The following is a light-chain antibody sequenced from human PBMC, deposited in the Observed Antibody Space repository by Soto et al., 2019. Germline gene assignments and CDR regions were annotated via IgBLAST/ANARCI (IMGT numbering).Light chain of an antibody. CDR2: DVS. V-gene: IGLV2-11*01. CDR3: CSYVGTYTDV. Sequence: QSVLTPPRSVSGSPGQSVTISCTGTSSDVGGYNYVSWYQQHPGKAPKLMIYDVSKRPSGVPDRFSGSKSGNTASLTISGLQTEDEADYYCCSYVGTYTDVFGTGTKVTVL. J-gene: IGLJ1*01. CDR1: SSDVGGYNY.